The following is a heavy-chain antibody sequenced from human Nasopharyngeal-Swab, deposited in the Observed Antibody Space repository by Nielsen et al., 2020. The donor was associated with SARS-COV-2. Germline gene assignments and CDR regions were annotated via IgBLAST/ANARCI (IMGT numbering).Heavy chain of an antibody. CDR2: IDPSDSYT. V-gene: IGHV5-10-1*01. J-gene: IGHJ5*02. D-gene: IGHD6-6*01. Sequence: GESLKISCQGSGYSFTSYWISWVRQMPGKGLEWMGRIDPSDSYTNYSPSFQGHVTISADRSISTAYLQWSSLKASDTAMYYCARHTEYSSSPRYNWFDPWGQGTLVTVSS. CDR1: GYSFTSYW. CDR3: ARHTEYSSSPRYNWFDP.